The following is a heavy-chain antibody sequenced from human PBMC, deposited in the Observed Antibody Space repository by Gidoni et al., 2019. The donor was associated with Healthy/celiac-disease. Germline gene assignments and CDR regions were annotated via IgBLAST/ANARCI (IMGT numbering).Heavy chain of an antibody. CDR3: ARGFYDFWTGSPGPFDI. V-gene: IGHV5-51*01. CDR1: GYSFTNYW. CDR2: IYPCDSDT. Sequence: EVQLVQSGAEVKQPGESLKISCKGSGYSFTNYWIAWVRQMPGKGLEWMGIIYPCDSDTRYSPSFQGQVAISADKSITTAYLQWSSLKASDTAMYYCARGFYDFWTGSPGPFDIWGQGTMVTVSS. J-gene: IGHJ3*02. D-gene: IGHD3-3*01.